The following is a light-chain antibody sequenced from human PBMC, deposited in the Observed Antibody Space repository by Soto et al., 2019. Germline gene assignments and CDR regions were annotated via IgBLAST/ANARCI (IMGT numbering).Light chain of an antibody. Sequence: EIMSTQSPGTLSWTQMQGAILSCRTIQSVSTNFFAWYDQKPVHAPRLRIYGASTSASCPPHSFSGSGSGTEFTLTISRLEPEDFAVYYCQQYGRTSWKFGQGTKVAIK. V-gene: IGKV3-20*01. CDR1: QSVSTNF. CDR2: GAS. CDR3: QQYGRTSWK. J-gene: IGKJ1*01.